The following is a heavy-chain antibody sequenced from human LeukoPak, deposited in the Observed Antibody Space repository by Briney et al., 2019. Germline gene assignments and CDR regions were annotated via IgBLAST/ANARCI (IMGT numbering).Heavy chain of an antibody. D-gene: IGHD3-9*01. J-gene: IGHJ4*02. V-gene: IGHV3-30*04. CDR1: GFTFSSYA. CDR3: AKEGGYFDWLLPAY. CDR2: ISYDGSNK. Sequence: GRPLRLSCAASGFTFSSYAMHWVRQAPGKGLEWVAVISYDGSNKYYADSVKGRFTISRDNSKDTLYLQMNSLRAEDTAVYYCAKEGGYFDWLLPAYWGQGTLVTVSS.